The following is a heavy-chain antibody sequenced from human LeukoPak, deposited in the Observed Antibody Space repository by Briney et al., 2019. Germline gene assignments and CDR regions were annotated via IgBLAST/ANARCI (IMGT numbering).Heavy chain of an antibody. Sequence: ASVKVSCKASGYTFTSYGISWVRQAPGQGLEWLGWISAYNGNTNYAQKLQGRVTMTTDTSTSTAYMELRSLRSDDTAVYYCARDRPVVVVPATGSQVDAFDIWGQGTMVTVSS. J-gene: IGHJ3*02. D-gene: IGHD2-15*01. CDR2: ISAYNGNT. CDR1: GYTFTSYG. CDR3: ARDRPVVVVPATGSQVDAFDI. V-gene: IGHV1-18*01.